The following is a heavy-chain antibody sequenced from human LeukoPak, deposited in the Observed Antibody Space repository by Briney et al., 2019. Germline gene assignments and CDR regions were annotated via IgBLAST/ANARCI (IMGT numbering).Heavy chain of an antibody. Sequence: SETLSLTCAVYGGSFSGYYWSWIRQPPGKGLEWIGEINHSGSTNYNPSLKSRVTISVDTSKNQFSLKLSSVTAADTAVYYCARGIKGVAAAGSSAFDIWGQGTMVTVSS. CDR3: ARGIKGVAAAGSSAFDI. V-gene: IGHV4-34*01. CDR2: INHSGST. CDR1: GGSFSGYY. D-gene: IGHD6-13*01. J-gene: IGHJ3*02.